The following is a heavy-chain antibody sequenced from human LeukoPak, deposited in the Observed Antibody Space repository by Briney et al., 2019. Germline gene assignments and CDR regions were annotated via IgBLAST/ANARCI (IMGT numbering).Heavy chain of an antibody. V-gene: IGHV4-4*07. D-gene: IGHD1-7*01. CDR1: GGSFTSDY. Sequence: PSETLSLTCTVSGGSFTSDYWSWIRQPAGKGLEWFGRFYTSGTTNYNPSLKSRVTMSADTSKNQFSLKLRSVTAADTAVYYCARCRHGNCDYFDYWGQGTLVTVSS. CDR2: FYTSGTT. CDR3: ARCRHGNCDYFDY. J-gene: IGHJ4*02.